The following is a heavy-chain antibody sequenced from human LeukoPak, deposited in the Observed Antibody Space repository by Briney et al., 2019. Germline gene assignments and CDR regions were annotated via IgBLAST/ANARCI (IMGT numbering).Heavy chain of an antibody. CDR3: AKDKPARNFDWTLDY. CDR1: GFTFSSYA. J-gene: IGHJ4*02. Sequence: PGRSLRLSCAASGFTFSSYAMHWVRQAPGKGLEWVAVISYDGSNKYYADSVKGRFTISRDNSKNTLYLQMNSLRAEDTAVYYCAKDKPARNFDWTLDYWGQGTLVTVSS. D-gene: IGHD3-9*01. V-gene: IGHV3-30-3*01. CDR2: ISYDGSNK.